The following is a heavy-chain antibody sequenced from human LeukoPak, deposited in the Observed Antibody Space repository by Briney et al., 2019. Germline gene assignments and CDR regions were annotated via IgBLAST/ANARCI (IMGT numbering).Heavy chain of an antibody. V-gene: IGHV4-31*03. D-gene: IGHD2-15*01. CDR2: ISYSGST. CDR1: GAAVTSGAYY. CDR3: ARDGVVASPGAFDI. J-gene: IGHJ3*02. Sequence: PSETLSLTCTVSGAAVTSGAYYWSWIRLHPGKGLEWIGSISYSGSTYYYPSLKSRVNISLDTSKNQFSLKLSSVTAADTAVYYCARDGVVASPGAFDIWGQGTMVTVSS.